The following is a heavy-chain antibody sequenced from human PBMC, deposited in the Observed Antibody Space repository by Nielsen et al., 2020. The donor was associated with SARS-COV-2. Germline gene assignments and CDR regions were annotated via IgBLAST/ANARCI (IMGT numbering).Heavy chain of an antibody. CDR1: GFTISTNY. CDR2: ISSFGGSI. Sequence: GESLKISCSASGFTISTNYMSWVRQAPGKGLEWLSYISSFGGSIYYADSVKGRFTISRDNAKNSVFLQMSSLRAEDTATYYCARDGGGSYPYYFDSWGQGALVTVSS. J-gene: IGHJ4*02. V-gene: IGHV3-11*04. D-gene: IGHD1-26*01. CDR3: ARDGGGSYPYYFDS.